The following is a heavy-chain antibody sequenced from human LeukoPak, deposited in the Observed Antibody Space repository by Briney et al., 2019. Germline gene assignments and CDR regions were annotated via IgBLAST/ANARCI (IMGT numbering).Heavy chain of an antibody. Sequence: SETLSLTCTVSGGTITSYYMRWIRQPAGQGLEWIGRIYSSGTTIYKPSHKSRVTMTVDSSWTQSSLKLSSVSAAETAVQYCSRGLVPAVDAYYYYYHTDVWGKGTTVTVSS. CDR2: IYSSGTT. D-gene: IGHD2-2*01. CDR1: GGTITSYY. V-gene: IGHV4-4*07. J-gene: IGHJ6*03. CDR3: SRGLVPAVDAYYYYYHTDV.